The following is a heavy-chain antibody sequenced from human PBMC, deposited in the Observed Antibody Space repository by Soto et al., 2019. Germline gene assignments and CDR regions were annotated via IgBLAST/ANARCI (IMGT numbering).Heavy chain of an antibody. CDR3: ARDRRTTDDMDV. J-gene: IGHJ6*02. CDR1: GFTVSSNY. CDR2: IYSGGST. D-gene: IGHD1-7*01. Sequence: EVQLVESGGGLVQPGGSLRLSCAASGFTVSSNYMSWVRQAPGKGLEWVSVIYSGGSTYYADSVKGRFTISRDNSKNTLYLQMNSLRAEDTAVYYCARDRRTTDDMDVWGQGTTVTVSS. V-gene: IGHV3-66*01.